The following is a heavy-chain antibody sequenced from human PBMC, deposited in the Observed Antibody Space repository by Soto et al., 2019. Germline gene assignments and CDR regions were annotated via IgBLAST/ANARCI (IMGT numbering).Heavy chain of an antibody. CDR3: ARDRCAATANLVDYSYYAFDV. CDR1: GYTFTSYG. J-gene: IGHJ6*02. Sequence: QVQLVQSGAEVKKPGASVKVSCKASGYTFTSYGISWVRQAPGQGLEWMGWISAYNGNTNYAQKLQGRVTMTTDTSTSIACTDPRTLRSDDTAVYYCARDRCAATANLVDYSYYAFDVWGQGTTVTVSS. V-gene: IGHV1-18*01. D-gene: IGHD6-25*01. CDR2: ISAYNGNT.